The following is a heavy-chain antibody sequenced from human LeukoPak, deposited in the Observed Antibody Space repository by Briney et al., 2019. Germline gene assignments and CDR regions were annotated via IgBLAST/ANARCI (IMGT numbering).Heavy chain of an antibody. CDR1: GGSISSYY. CDR3: ARGWYCSSTSCYPCYMDV. J-gene: IGHJ6*03. Sequence: SETLSLTCTVSGGSISSYYGSWIRQPPGKGLEWIGYIYYSGSTNYNPSLKSRVTISVDTSKNQFSLKLSSVTAADTAVYYCARGWYCSSTSCYPCYMDVWGKGTTVTVSS. D-gene: IGHD2-2*01. V-gene: IGHV4-59*01. CDR2: IYYSGST.